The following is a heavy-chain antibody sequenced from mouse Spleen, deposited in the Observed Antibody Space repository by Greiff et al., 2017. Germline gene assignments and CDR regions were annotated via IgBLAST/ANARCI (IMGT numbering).Heavy chain of an antibody. D-gene: IGHD3-1*01. CDR3: ARVAARATEDAMDY. CDR1: GFTFSDYY. J-gene: IGHJ4*01. Sequence: EVKLVESEGGLVQPGSSMKLSCTASGFTFSDYYMAWVRQVPEKGLEWVANINYDGSSTYYLDSLKSRFIISRDNAKNILYLQMSSLKSEDTATYYCARVAARATEDAMDYWGQGTSVTVSS. V-gene: IGHV5-16*01. CDR2: INYDGSST.